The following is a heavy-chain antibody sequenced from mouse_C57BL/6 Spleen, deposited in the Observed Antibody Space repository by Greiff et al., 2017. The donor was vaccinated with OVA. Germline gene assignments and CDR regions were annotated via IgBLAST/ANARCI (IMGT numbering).Heavy chain of an antibody. J-gene: IGHJ4*01. D-gene: IGHD2-1*01. CDR2: ISSGSSTI. Sequence: EVQLVESGGGLVKPGGSLKLSCAASGFTFSDYGMHWVRQAPEKGLEWVAYISSGSSTIYYADTVKGRFTISRDNAKNTLFLQMTSLRSEDTAMYYCARVEGNYGYYAMDYWGQGTSVTVSS. CDR1: GFTFSDYG. V-gene: IGHV5-17*01. CDR3: ARVEGNYGYYAMDY.